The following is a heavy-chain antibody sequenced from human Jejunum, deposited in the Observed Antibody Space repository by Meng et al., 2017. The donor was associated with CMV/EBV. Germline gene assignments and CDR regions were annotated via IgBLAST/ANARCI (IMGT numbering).Heavy chain of an antibody. V-gene: IGHV3-30-3*01. Sequence: SAFTFSSYAMHWVRQAPGKGLEWVAVISYDGNGKFYADSVKGRFIISRDNSKNTLSLQMNTLTPDDMAVYYCARAGPSRSGYFDHWGQGTLVTVSS. CDR1: AFTFSSYA. CDR2: ISYDGNGK. D-gene: IGHD3-3*01. J-gene: IGHJ4*02. CDR3: ARAGPSRSGYFDH.